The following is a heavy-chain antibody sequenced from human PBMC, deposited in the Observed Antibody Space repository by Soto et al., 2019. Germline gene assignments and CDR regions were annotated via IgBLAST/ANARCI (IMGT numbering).Heavy chain of an antibody. J-gene: IGHJ4*02. CDR1: GLSVSSNY. Sequence: HPGGSLRLSCAASGLSVSSNYMSWVRQAPGKGLEWVSVIYSGTTTHYADSVKGRFTISRDSSKNTLFLQMNSLRAEDTAVYFCARGYWVQGYGAGTYFDYWGQGTLVTVSS. V-gene: IGHV3-66*01. CDR3: ARGYWVQGYGAGTYFDY. CDR2: IYSGTTT. D-gene: IGHD1-1*01.